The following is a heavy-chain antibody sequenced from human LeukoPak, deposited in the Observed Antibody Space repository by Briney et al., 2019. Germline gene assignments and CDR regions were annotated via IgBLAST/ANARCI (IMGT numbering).Heavy chain of an antibody. CDR3: ARTQMYFDILTGHHKYFDY. Sequence: PSETLSLTCTVSGDSITNHYWNWIRQPPGKGLEWIGNLFHTGNTDYNPSLKSRVTISIQTSKNQFSLKLSSVTAADTAVYYCARTQMYFDILTGHHKYFDYWGQGILVTVSS. J-gene: IGHJ4*02. CDR2: LFHTGNT. D-gene: IGHD3-9*01. V-gene: IGHV4-59*11. CDR1: GDSITNHY.